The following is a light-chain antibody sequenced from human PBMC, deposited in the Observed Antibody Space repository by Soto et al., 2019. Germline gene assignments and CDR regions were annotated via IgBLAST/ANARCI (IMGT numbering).Light chain of an antibody. CDR1: QSVSSY. Sequence: EIVLTQSPATLSLSPGERATLSCRSSQSVSSYLAWYQQQPGQAPRLLIYDASNRATGIPARFSGSGSGTDFTLTISSLGPEDFAVYYCQQRSNWPRTFGQGTKVEIK. J-gene: IGKJ1*01. CDR3: QQRSNWPRT. CDR2: DAS. V-gene: IGKV3-11*01.